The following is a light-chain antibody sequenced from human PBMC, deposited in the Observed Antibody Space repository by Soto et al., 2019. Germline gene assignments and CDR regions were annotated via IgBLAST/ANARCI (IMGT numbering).Light chain of an antibody. Sequence: EGVMTQSPATLSVSPGERATLSCRASQSVGARLAWYQQKPGQPPRLLMYTTSIRASGVPPRFSGSGSGTEFTLTISSLRAEDYAVYYCQQYNDWPPLTFGGGTTVEIK. CDR1: QSVGAR. V-gene: IGKV3-15*01. CDR2: TTS. CDR3: QQYNDWPPLT. J-gene: IGKJ4*01.